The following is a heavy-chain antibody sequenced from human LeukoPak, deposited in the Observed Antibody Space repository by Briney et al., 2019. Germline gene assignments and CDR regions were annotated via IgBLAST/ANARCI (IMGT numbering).Heavy chain of an antibody. CDR1: GYSFTNYW. CDR2: IYPGDSDT. CDR3: ARPVCSGDCP. J-gene: IGHJ5*02. D-gene: IGHD2-21*02. Sequence: AASLQISTKGAGYSFTNYWIGSVRQMPGKGLEWMGIIYPGDSDTRYNPSLQGQVTLSADKSISTSSLKWSSLTAADTAMHYCARPVCSGDCPWGQGTLVTVSS. V-gene: IGHV5-51*01.